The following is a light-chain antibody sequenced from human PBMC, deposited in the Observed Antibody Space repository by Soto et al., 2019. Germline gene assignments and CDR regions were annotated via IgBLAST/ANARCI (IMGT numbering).Light chain of an antibody. CDR3: QQYDTYPRT. CDR1: QSFSSW. Sequence: DIQMTQSPSALSASVGDTVTITCRASQSFSSWLAWYQQKPGKAPKLLIHDASSLESGVPSRFSGSGSGTEYTLTISGLQPDDFATYYCQQYDTYPRTFGQGTKVDI. CDR2: DAS. J-gene: IGKJ1*01. V-gene: IGKV1-5*01.